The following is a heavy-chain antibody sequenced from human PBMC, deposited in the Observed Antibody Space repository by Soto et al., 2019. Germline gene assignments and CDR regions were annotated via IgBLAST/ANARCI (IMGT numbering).Heavy chain of an antibody. CDR3: ARNPTETGTFEY. CDR1: GYTFTSYD. J-gene: IGHJ4*02. CDR2: MNPNSGNT. V-gene: IGHV1-8*01. Sequence: ASVKVSCKASGYTFTSYDINWVRQATGQGLEWMGWMNPNSGNTGYAQKFQGRVTMTRNTSTATAYMELTSLTSADTAVYFCARNPTETGTFEYWGQGTPVT. D-gene: IGHD7-27*01.